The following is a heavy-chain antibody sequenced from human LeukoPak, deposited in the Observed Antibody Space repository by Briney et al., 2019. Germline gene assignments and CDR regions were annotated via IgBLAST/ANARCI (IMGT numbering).Heavy chain of an antibody. D-gene: IGHD2-15*01. V-gene: IGHV3-48*01. Sequence: GGSLRLSCAASGFTFSSYSMNWVRQAPGKGLEWVSYISSSSSTIYYTDSVKGRFTVSRDNSKNTLYLQMNSLRVEDTAVYYCARSRYCSGGSCYFGSWFDPWGQGTLVTVSS. CDR1: GFTFSSYS. J-gene: IGHJ5*02. CDR2: ISSSSSTI. CDR3: ARSRYCSGGSCYFGSWFDP.